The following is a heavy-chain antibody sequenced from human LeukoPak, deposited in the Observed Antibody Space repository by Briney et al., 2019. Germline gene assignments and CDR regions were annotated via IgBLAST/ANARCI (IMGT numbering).Heavy chain of an antibody. J-gene: IGHJ5*02. V-gene: IGHV4-59*01. Sequence: SETLSLTCTVSGGSISSYYWSWIRQPPGKGLEWIGYIYYSGSTNYNPSLKSRVTISVDTSKNQFSLKLSSVTAADTAVYYCARGDCSGGSCYWDDWFDPWGQGTLVTVSS. CDR1: GGSISSYY. CDR3: ARGDCSGGSCYWDDWFDP. CDR2: IYYSGST. D-gene: IGHD2-15*01.